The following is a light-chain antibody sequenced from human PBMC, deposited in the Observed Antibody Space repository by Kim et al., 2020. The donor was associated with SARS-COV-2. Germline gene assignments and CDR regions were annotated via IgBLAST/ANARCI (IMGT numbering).Light chain of an antibody. CDR2: GNS. V-gene: IGLV1-40*01. CDR3: QSYDSSLSGYV. CDR1: SSNIGAGYD. Sequence: RVTISWTGSSSNIGAGYDVHWCQQLPGTAPKLLIYGNSNRPSGVPDRFSGSKSGTSASLAITGLQAEDEAEYYCQSYDSSLSGYVFGTGTKVTVL. J-gene: IGLJ1*01.